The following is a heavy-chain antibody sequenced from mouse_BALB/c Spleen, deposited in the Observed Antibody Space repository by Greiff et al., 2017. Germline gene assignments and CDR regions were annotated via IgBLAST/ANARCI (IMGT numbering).Heavy chain of an antibody. CDR2: IRNKANGYTT. J-gene: IGHJ3*01. Sequence: EVMLVESGGGLVQPGGSLRLSCATSGFTFTDYYMSWVRQPPGKALEWLGFIRNKANGYTTEYSASVKGRFTISRDNSQSILYLQMNTLRAEDSATYYCAGDYDYGDWFAYWGQGTLVTVSA. V-gene: IGHV7-3*02. CDR3: AGDYDYGDWFAY. D-gene: IGHD2-4*01. CDR1: GFTFTDYY.